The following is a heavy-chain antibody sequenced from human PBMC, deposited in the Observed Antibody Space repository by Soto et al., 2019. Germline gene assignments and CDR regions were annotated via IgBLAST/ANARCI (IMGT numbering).Heavy chain of an antibody. CDR1: GGSFSDYY. J-gene: IGHJ6*02. Sequence: PSETLSLTCAVYGGSFSDYYWNWIRQPPGKGLEWIGEINQSGGTHYNPSLKSRVTISVDTSRNQFSLKLTSVTVADTAVYYCARITYGDSFYGLDVWGQGTTVTVSS. V-gene: IGHV4-34*01. CDR3: ARITYGDSFYGLDV. CDR2: INQSGGT. D-gene: IGHD4-17*01.